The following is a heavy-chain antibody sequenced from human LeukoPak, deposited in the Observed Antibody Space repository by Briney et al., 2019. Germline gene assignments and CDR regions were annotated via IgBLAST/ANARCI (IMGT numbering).Heavy chain of an antibody. J-gene: IGHJ6*02. CDR1: GFTFSSYS. Sequence: GSLRLSCAASGFTFSSYSMNWVRQAPGKGLEWVSYISSSSSTIYYADSVKGRFTISRDNAKNTLYLQMNSLRAEDTAVYYCARDPVVPAAMGYYYGMDVWGQGTTVTVSS. CDR2: ISSSSSTI. D-gene: IGHD2-2*01. V-gene: IGHV3-48*01. CDR3: ARDPVVPAAMGYYYGMDV.